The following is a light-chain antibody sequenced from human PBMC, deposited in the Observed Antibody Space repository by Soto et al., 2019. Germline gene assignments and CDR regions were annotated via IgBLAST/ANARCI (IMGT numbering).Light chain of an antibody. CDR3: QQYQT. J-gene: IGKJ4*01. Sequence: EIVLTQSPGTLSLSPGERATLSCRASQSVSSSYLAWYQQKPGQAPRLLIYGASSRATGIPDRFSGSGSGTDFTLTISRLEPEDFAVYYCQQYQTFGGGTKV. V-gene: IGKV3-20*01. CDR2: GAS. CDR1: QSVSSSY.